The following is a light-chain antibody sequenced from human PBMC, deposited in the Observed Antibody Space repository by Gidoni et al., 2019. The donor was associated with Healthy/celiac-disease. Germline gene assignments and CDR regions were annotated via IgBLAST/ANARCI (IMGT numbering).Light chain of an antibody. V-gene: IGKV1-5*03. CDR1: QSISSW. CDR3: QQYNSYLYT. CDR2: KAS. J-gene: IGKJ2*01. Sequence: DIQMTQSPSTLSASVGDRVTIPCRASQSISSWLAWYQQKPGKAPKLLIYKASSLESGVPSRFSGSGSGTEFTLTISGLQPDDFATYYCQQYNSYLYTFGQXTKLEIK.